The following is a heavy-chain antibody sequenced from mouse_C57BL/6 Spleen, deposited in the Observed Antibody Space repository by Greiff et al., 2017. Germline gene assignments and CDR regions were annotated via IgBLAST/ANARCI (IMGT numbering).Heavy chain of an antibody. CDR2: IRNKANGYTT. Sequence: EVKLMESGGGLVQPGGSLSLSCAASGFTFTDYYMSWVRQPPGKALEWLGFIRNKANGYTTEYSASVKGRFTISRDNSQSILYLQMNALRAEDSATYYCARSPYGSYPIMDYWGQGTSVTVSS. CDR3: ARSPYGSYPIMDY. V-gene: IGHV7-3*01. D-gene: IGHD2-1*01. J-gene: IGHJ4*01. CDR1: GFTFTDYY.